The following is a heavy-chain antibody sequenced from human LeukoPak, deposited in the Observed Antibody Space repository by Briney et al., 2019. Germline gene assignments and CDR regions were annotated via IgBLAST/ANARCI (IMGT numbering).Heavy chain of an antibody. CDR1: GGSFSGYY. CDR2: ISHSGST. V-gene: IGHV4-34*01. D-gene: IGHD1-26*01. J-gene: IGHJ3*02. CDR3: ARRSGVRYSGSSVLAFDI. Sequence: SETLSLTCAVYGGSFSGYYWSWIRQPPGKGLEWIGEISHSGSTNYNPSLKSRVTISVDTSKNQFSPKLSSVTAADTAVYYCARRSGVRYSGSSVLAFDIWGQGTMVTVSS.